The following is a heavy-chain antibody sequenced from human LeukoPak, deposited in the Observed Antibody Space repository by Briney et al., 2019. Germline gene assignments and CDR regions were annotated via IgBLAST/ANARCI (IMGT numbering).Heavy chain of an antibody. V-gene: IGHV4-39*01. D-gene: IGHD6-19*01. CDR3: ARHANIAVAGTRWFDP. CDR1: GGSISSSSHY. CDR2: ISYSGST. Sequence: PSETLSLTCTVPGGSISSSSHYWGWIRQPPGKGLEWIGSISYSGSTYYNPSLKSRVTISVDTSKKQFSLRLSSVTAADTAVYYCARHANIAVAGTRWFDPWGQGTLVTVSS. J-gene: IGHJ5*02.